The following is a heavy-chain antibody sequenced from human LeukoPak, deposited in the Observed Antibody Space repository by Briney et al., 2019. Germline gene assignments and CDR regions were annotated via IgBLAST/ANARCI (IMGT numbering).Heavy chain of an antibody. Sequence: SQTLSLTCAISGDSVSSNSAAWNWIRQSPSRGLEWLGRTYYRSKWYNDYAVSVKSRITINPDTSKNQFSLQLNSVTPEDTAVYYCARDQDSSSWYGGDYYYYMDVWGKGTTVTVSS. J-gene: IGHJ6*03. CDR2: TYYRSKWYN. CDR3: ARDQDSSSWYGGDYYYYMDV. V-gene: IGHV6-1*01. D-gene: IGHD6-13*01. CDR1: GDSVSSNSAA.